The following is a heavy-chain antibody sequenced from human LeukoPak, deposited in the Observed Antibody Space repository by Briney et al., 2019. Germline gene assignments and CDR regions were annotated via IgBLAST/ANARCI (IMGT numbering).Heavy chain of an antibody. Sequence: SETLSLTCTVSGGSTSGFYWSWIRQPPGKGPEYIGSMFYRGNTDYNPSLKSRISMSVDTSKNQVSLRLTSVTAADTAVYYCARLAHIAAAGSYSYHSLDVWGQGTTVTVSS. CDR2: MFYRGNT. CDR3: ARLAHIAAAGSYSYHSLDV. J-gene: IGHJ6*02. V-gene: IGHV4-59*08. D-gene: IGHD6-13*01. CDR1: GGSTSGFY.